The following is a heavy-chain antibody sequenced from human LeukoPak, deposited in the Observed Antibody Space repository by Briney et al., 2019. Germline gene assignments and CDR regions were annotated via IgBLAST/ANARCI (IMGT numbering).Heavy chain of an antibody. J-gene: IGHJ1*01. CDR1: GYSFTSYW. D-gene: IGHD6-13*01. CDR3: ARHALAIPGYSSSWEHFQH. CDR2: IDHSDSYT. V-gene: IGHV5-10-1*01. Sequence: GESLRISCKGAGYSFTSYWISWVRQMPGKGLEWMGRIDHSDSYTNYGPSFQGHVTISADKSISTAYLQWSSLKASDTAMYYCARHALAIPGYSSSWEHFQHWGQGTLVTVSS.